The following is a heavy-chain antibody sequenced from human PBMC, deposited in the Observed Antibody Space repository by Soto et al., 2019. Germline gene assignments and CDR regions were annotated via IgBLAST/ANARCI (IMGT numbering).Heavy chain of an antibody. CDR1: GFTFDDYA. Sequence: EVQLVESGGGLVQPGRSLRLSCAASGFTFDDYAMHWVRQAPGKGLEWVSGISWNSGSIGYADSVKGRFTISRDNAKNSLYLQMNSLRAEDTALYYCARGITIFGVVNRYYYYGMDVWGQGTTVTVSS. V-gene: IGHV3-9*01. J-gene: IGHJ6*02. CDR3: ARGITIFGVVNRYYYYGMDV. D-gene: IGHD3-3*01. CDR2: ISWNSGSI.